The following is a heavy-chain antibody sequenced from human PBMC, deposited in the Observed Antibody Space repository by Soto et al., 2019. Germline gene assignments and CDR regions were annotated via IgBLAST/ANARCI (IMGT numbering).Heavy chain of an antibody. CDR1: GYSFSNYW. CDR3: ARHGLAVAMYYGMDG. Sequence: GESLKISCKGSGYSFSNYWSGWVRQMPGKGLEWMGIIYPDDSDTRYRPSFQGQVTISADNSISTAYLQWSSLTASDTAIYYCARHGLAVAMYYGMDGWGQGTTVTVSS. V-gene: IGHV5-51*01. D-gene: IGHD6-19*01. CDR2: IYPDDSDT. J-gene: IGHJ6*02.